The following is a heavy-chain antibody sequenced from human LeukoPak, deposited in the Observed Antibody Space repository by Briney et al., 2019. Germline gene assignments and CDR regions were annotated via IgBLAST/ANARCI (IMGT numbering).Heavy chain of an antibody. D-gene: IGHD2-21*02. J-gene: IGHJ2*01. CDR2: IYYSGST. V-gene: IGHV4-59*08. CDR3: ARPYCGGDCPWYFDL. CDR1: GGSISSYY. Sequence: SSETLSLTCTVSGGSISSYYWSWIRQPPGKGLEWIGYIYYSGSTNYNPSLKSRVTISVDTSKNQFSLKLSSVTAADTAVYYCARPYCGGDCPWYFDLWGRGTLVTVSS.